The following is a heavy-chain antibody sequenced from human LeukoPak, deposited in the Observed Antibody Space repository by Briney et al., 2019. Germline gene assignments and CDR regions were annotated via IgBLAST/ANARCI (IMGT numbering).Heavy chain of an antibody. Sequence: GGSLRLSCAASGFTFTNYYMSWVRRAPGKGLEWVANIKQDRSERFYGDSVTGRFTISRDNSKNTLYLQMNSLRAEDTAVYYCAKDRDGDGWDYYYYMDVWGKGTTVTISS. V-gene: IGHV3-7*03. CDR1: GFTFTNYY. J-gene: IGHJ6*03. CDR2: IKQDRSER. D-gene: IGHD5-24*01. CDR3: AKDRDGDGWDYYYYMDV.